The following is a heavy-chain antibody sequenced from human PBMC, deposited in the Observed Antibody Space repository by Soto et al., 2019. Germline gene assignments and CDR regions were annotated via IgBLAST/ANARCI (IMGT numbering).Heavy chain of an antibody. CDR1: GFFISSGNY. J-gene: IGHJ3*01. Sequence: SDTLSLTCAVSGFFISSGNYWGWIRKPPGKGLEWIGSIFHGGNTYYNPSLKSRVTISVDMSKNQFSLKLNSVTAADTAVYYCARARWYDAFDVWGQGTVVTVSS. V-gene: IGHV4-38-2*01. D-gene: IGHD2-15*01. CDR2: IFHGGNT. CDR3: ARARWYDAFDV.